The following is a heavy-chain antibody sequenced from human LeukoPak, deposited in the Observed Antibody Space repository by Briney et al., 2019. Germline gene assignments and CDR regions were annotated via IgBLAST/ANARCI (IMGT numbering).Heavy chain of an antibody. V-gene: IGHV4-61*09. J-gene: IGHJ4*02. CDR2: IHTSGNT. CDR1: GGSISSGSYC. CDR3: ARDVGATPGYFDY. D-gene: IGHD1-26*01. Sequence: SETLSLTCTVSGGSISSGSYCWSWIRQPAGKGLEWIGHIHTSGNTNYNSSLKSRVTISVDTSKNQFSLKLSSVTAADTAVYYCARDVGATPGYFDYWGQGTLVTVSS.